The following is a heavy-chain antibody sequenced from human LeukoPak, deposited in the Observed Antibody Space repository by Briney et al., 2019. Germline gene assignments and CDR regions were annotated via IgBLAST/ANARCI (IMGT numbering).Heavy chain of an antibody. CDR2: ISYDGSNK. CDR3: AKITPDYYDSSGYLDY. D-gene: IGHD3-22*01. J-gene: IGHJ4*02. Sequence: GRSLRLSCAASGFTFSSYGMHWVRQAPGKGLEWVAVISYDGSNKYYADSVKGRFTISRDNSKNTLYLQMNSLRAEDTAVYYCAKITPDYYDSSGYLDYWGQGTLVTVSS. V-gene: IGHV3-30*18. CDR1: GFTFSSYG.